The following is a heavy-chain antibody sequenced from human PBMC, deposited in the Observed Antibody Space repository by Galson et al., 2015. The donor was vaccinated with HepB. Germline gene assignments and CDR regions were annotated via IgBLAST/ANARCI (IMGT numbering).Heavy chain of an antibody. Sequence: ETLSLTCTVSGGSISSSSYYWGWIRQPPGKGLEWIGSIYYSGSTYYNPSLKSRVTISVDTSKNQFSLKLSSVTAADTAVYYCASRLPGYSSGWYGGIDYWGQGTLVTVSS. D-gene: IGHD6-19*01. J-gene: IGHJ4*02. CDR1: GGSISSSSYY. CDR2: IYYSGST. CDR3: ASRLPGYSSGWYGGIDY. V-gene: IGHV4-39*01.